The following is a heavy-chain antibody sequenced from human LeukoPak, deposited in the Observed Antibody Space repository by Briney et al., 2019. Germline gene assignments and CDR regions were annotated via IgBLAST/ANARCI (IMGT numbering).Heavy chain of an antibody. Sequence: PGGSLRLSCTASGFTFSDYALSWVRQAPGKGLEWVSAINHNSGTTYYATSVMGRFTLSRDNSKNTLYLQMNSLRAEDTAVYYCAKETGGPSLWYYWGQGTLVTVSS. CDR1: GFTFSDYA. D-gene: IGHD2-21*01. CDR3: AKETGGPSLWYY. CDR2: INHNSGTT. V-gene: IGHV3-23*01. J-gene: IGHJ4*02.